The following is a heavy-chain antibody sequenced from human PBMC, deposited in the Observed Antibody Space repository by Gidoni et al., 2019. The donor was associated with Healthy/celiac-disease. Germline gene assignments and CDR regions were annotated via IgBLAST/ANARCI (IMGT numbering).Heavy chain of an antibody. CDR1: GFPFSSYA. V-gene: IGHV3-23*01. J-gene: IGHJ4*02. Sequence: EVQLLESGGGLVQPGGSLRLSCAASGFPFSSYAMSWVRQAPGKGLEWVSAISGSGGSTYYADSVKGRFTISRDNSKNTLYLQMNSLRAEDTAVYDCAKTRQLLWFGELDYWGQGTLVTVSS. CDR3: AKTRQLLWFGELDY. D-gene: IGHD3-10*01. CDR2: ISGSGGST.